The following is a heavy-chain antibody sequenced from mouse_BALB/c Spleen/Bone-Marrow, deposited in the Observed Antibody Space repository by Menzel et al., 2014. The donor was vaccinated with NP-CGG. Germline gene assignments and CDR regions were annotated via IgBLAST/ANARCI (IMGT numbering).Heavy chain of an antibody. CDR3: VKDYGYVDVMDY. Sequence: QVQLQQPGPDLVKPGASVKISCKASGYTFSEYYINWVKQKPGQGLEWIGWIYPGSGGTKYNENFKGKATLTVDTSSSTAYMQLSSLTSEDTAVYFCVKDYGYVDVMDYWGQGTSVTVSS. J-gene: IGHJ4*01. CDR1: GYTFSEYY. V-gene: IGHV1-84*02. D-gene: IGHD1-2*01. CDR2: IYPGSGGT.